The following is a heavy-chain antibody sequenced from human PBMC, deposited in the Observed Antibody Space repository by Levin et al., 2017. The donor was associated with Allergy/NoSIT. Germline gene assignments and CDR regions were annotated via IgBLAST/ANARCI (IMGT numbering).Heavy chain of an antibody. J-gene: IGHJ4*02. CDR2: ISGSGGST. CDR1: GFTFSSYA. Sequence: GESLKISCAASGFTFSSYAMSWVRQAPGKGLEWVSAISGSGGSTYYADSVKGRFTISRDNSKNTLYLQMNSLRAEDTAVYYCANAPVTTFDYWGQGTLVTVSS. CDR3: ANAPVTTFDY. V-gene: IGHV3-23*01. D-gene: IGHD4-11*01.